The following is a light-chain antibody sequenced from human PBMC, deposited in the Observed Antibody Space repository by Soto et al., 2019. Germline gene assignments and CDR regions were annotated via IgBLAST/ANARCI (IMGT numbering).Light chain of an antibody. V-gene: IGKV3-11*01. CDR2: DSA. J-gene: IGKJ1*01. Sequence: IVLTQSPATLSLSPGERATLACRASQTVSSFLAWYQQKPGQASRLLIYDSANRAPGIPARFSVTGSGTDFTITISSLEPEDFAVYSCLQRANWPWTFGQGTKVEIK. CDR1: QTVSSF. CDR3: LQRANWPWT.